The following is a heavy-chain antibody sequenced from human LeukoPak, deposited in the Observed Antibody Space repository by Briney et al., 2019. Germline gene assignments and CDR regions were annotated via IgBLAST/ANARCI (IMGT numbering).Heavy chain of an antibody. V-gene: IGHV3-20*04. Sequence: GGSLRLSCAASGFTFSSYWMSWVRQAPGKGLEWVSGINWNGGSTGYADSVKGRFTISRDNAKNSLYLQMNSLRAEDTALYYCARDSKQYSSNDYMDVWGKGTTVTVSS. CDR2: INWNGGST. D-gene: IGHD6-13*01. CDR1: GFTFSSYW. J-gene: IGHJ6*03. CDR3: ARDSKQYSSNDYMDV.